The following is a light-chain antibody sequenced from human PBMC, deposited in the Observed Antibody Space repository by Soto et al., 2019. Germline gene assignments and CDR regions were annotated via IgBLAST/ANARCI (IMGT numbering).Light chain of an antibody. CDR1: SSDIGGYNY. J-gene: IGLJ1*01. CDR2: DVS. V-gene: IGLV2-14*03. CDR3: TSFTSSSPYV. Sequence: QSALTQPASVSGSPGQSITISCTGTSSDIGGYNYVSWYQQHPGKAPKLMIYDVSIRPSGVSNRFSGSKSGNTASLTISGVQAEDEADYYCTSFTSSSPYVFATGTKLTVL.